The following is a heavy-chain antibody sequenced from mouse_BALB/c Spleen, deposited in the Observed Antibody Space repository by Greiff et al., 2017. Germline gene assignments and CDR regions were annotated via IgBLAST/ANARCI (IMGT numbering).Heavy chain of an antibody. Sequence: QVQLQQPGAELVKPGAPVKLSCKASGYTFTSYWMNWVKQRPGRGLEWIGRIDPSDSETHYNQKFKDKATLTVDKSSSTAYIQLSSLTSEDSAVYYCARSSYDGHPFAYWGQGTLVTVSA. CDR2: IDPSDSET. V-gene: IGHV1-69*02. D-gene: IGHD2-3*01. J-gene: IGHJ3*01. CDR3: ARSSYDGHPFAY. CDR1: GYTFTSYW.